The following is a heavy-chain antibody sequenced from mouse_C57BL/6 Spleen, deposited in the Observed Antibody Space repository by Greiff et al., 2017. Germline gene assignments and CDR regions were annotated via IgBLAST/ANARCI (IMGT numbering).Heavy chain of an antibody. D-gene: IGHD1-1*01. CDR3: TRHDYYGSSLTDD. V-gene: IGHV5-9-1*02. CDR1: GFTFSSYA. J-gene: IGHJ2*01. CDR2: ISSGGDYI. Sequence: EVQRVESGEGLVKPGGSLKLSCAASGFTFSSYAMSWVRQPPEKRLVWVAYISSGGDYISYAATVKGRFTISRDKARNTLYLQMSSLKSEDTAMYYCTRHDYYGSSLTDDWGKGTTLTVSS.